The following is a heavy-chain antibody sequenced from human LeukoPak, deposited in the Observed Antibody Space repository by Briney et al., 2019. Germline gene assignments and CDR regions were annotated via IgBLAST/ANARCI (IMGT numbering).Heavy chain of an antibody. D-gene: IGHD2-2*01. V-gene: IGHV3-74*01. Sequence: GGSLRLSCAASGFTFSSHWMHWVRQAPGKGLVWVSRINSDGSSTSYADSVKGRFTISRDNAKNTLYLQMNSLRAEDTAVYYCARDGYLVVPAAERRSGMDVWGQGTTVTVSS. CDR2: INSDGSST. J-gene: IGHJ6*02. CDR1: GFTFSSHW. CDR3: ARDGYLVVPAAERRSGMDV.